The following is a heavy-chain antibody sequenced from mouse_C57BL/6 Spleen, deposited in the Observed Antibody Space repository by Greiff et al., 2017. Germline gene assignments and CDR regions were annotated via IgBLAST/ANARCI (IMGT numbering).Heavy chain of an antibody. CDR2: IYPRDGST. V-gene: IGHV1-78*01. D-gene: IGHD2-1*01. Sequence: VQRVESDAELVKPGASVKISCKVSGYTFTDHTIHWMKQRPEQGLEWIGYIYPRDGSTKYNEKFKGKATLTADKSSSTAYMQLNSLTSEDSAVYFCARGNYYGNPYYFDYWGQGTTLTVSS. CDR3: ARGNYYGNPYYFDY. CDR1: GYTFTDHT. J-gene: IGHJ2*01.